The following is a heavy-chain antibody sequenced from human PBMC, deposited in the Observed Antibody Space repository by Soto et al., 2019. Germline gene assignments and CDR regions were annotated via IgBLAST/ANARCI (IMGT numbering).Heavy chain of an antibody. D-gene: IGHD5-12*01. CDR2: INPSGGST. CDR3: ARDYGAATNPYWYFDL. J-gene: IGHJ2*01. CDR1: GYTFTSYY. V-gene: IGHV1-46*03. Sequence: QVQLVQSGAEVKKPGASVKVSCKASGYTFTSYYMHWVRQAPGQGLEWMGIINPSGGSTSYAQKFQGRVTMTRDTSTSTVYMELSSLRSEDTAVYYCARDYGAATNPYWYFDLWGRGTLVTVSS.